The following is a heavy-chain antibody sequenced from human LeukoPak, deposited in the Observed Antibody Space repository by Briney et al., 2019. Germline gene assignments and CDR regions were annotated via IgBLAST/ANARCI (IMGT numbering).Heavy chain of an antibody. Sequence: PSQTLSLTCTVSGGSISSGSYYWSWIRQPAGKGLEWIGRIYTSGSTNYNPSLKSRVTISVDTSKNQFSLKLSSVTAAGTAVYYCARHLYSGYELDYWGQGTLVTVSS. CDR1: GGSISSGSYY. J-gene: IGHJ4*02. CDR2: IYTSGST. V-gene: IGHV4-61*02. D-gene: IGHD5-12*01. CDR3: ARHLYSGYELDY.